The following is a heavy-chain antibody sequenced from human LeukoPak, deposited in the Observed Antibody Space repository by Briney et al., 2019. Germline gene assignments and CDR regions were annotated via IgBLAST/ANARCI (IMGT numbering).Heavy chain of an antibody. D-gene: IGHD1-7*01. CDR3: AKAVTGTTELFDY. Sequence: GGSLRLSCAASGFTFSSYAMSWVRQAPGKGLEWVSAISGSGGSTYYADSVKGRFTISRDNSKNTLYLQMNSLRAEDAAVYYCAKAVTGTTELFDYWGQGTLVTVSS. V-gene: IGHV3-23*01. CDR2: ISGSGGST. CDR1: GFTFSSYA. J-gene: IGHJ4*02.